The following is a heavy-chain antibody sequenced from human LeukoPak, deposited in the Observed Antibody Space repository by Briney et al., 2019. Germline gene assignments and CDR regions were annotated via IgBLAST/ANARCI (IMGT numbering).Heavy chain of an antibody. D-gene: IGHD3-10*01. CDR1: GFTFSGSA. CDR2: IRSKANSCAT. V-gene: IGHV3-73*01. Sequence: AGGSLRLSCAASGFTFSGSAMHWVRQASGKGLEWVGRIRSKANSCATAYAASVKGRCTISRDDSKNTAYLQMNSLKTEDTAVYYCRASHGSGSYPDYWGQGTLVTVSS. J-gene: IGHJ4*02. CDR3: RASHGSGSYPDY.